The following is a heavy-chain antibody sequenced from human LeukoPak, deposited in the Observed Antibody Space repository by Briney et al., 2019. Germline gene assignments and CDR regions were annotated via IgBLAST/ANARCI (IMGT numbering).Heavy chain of an antibody. CDR2: IYYSGNT. CDR1: GGSISSYY. CDR3: ATYYYDGTGYYYRGFHI. Sequence: SETLSLTXTVSGGSISSYYWNWIRQPPGKGLEWIGYIYYSGNTNYNPSLKSRVTMSVDTSKNQFSLKLSSVTAADTAVYYCATYYYDGTGYYYRGFHIWGQGTMVTVSS. D-gene: IGHD3-22*01. J-gene: IGHJ3*02. V-gene: IGHV4-59*01.